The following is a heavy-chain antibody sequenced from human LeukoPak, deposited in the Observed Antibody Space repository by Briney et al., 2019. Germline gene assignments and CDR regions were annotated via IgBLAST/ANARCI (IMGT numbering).Heavy chain of an antibody. Sequence: GGSLRLSCAVSGFTFSSYAMSWVRQAPGKGLEWVSAISGSGGSTYYADSVKGRFTISRDNSKNTLYLQMNSLRAEDTAVYYCAKERGRWELLGEYDPWGQGTLVTVSS. D-gene: IGHD1-26*01. V-gene: IGHV3-23*01. CDR3: AKERGRWELLGEYDP. CDR2: ISGSGGST. J-gene: IGHJ5*02. CDR1: GFTFSSYA.